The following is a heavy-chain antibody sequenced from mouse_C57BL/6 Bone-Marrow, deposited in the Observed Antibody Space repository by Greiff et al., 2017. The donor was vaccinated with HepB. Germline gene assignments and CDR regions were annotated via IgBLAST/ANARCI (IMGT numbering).Heavy chain of an antibody. CDR3: TRVLWLLRWYFDV. CDR1: GYTFTSYW. V-gene: IGHV1-5*01. Sequence: EVQLQQSGTVLARPGASVKMSCKTSGYTFTSYWMHWVKQRPGQGLEWIGAIYHGNSDTSYNQKFKGKAKLAAVTSASTAYMELSSLTDEDSEVYYCTRVLWLLRWYFDVWGTGTTVTVSS. J-gene: IGHJ1*03. CDR2: IYHGNSDT. D-gene: IGHD2-3*01.